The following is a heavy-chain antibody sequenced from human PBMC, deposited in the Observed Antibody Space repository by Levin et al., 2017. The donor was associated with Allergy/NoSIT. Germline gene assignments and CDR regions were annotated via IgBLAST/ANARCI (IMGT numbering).Heavy chain of an antibody. CDR1: GFTFSSYA. J-gene: IGHJ4*02. CDR2: ISGSGGST. CDR3: VGPQDY. Sequence: GESLKISCAASGFTFSSYAMSWVRQAPGKGLEWVSAISGSGGSTYYADSVKGRFTISRDNSKNTLYLQMNSLRAEDTAVYYSVGPQDYWGQGTLVTVSS. V-gene: IGHV3-23*01.